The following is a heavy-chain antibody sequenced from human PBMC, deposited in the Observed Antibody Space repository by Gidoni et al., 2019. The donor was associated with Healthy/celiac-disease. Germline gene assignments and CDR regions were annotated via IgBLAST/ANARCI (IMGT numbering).Heavy chain of an antibody. CDR3: AHGMIVPHYLLAPRGFDY. CDR2: IYWDDDK. Sequence: QITLKESGPTLVKPTQTLTLTCTFSGFSLSTSGVGVGWIRQPPGKALEWLALIYWDDDKRYSPSLKSRLTITKDTSKNQVVLTMTNMDPVDTATYYCAHGMIVPHYLLAPRGFDYWGQGTLVTVSS. V-gene: IGHV2-5*02. J-gene: IGHJ4*02. D-gene: IGHD3-16*02. CDR1: GFSLSTSGVG.